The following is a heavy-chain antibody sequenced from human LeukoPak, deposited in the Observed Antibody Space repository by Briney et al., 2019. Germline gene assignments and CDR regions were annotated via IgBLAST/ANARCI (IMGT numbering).Heavy chain of an antibody. CDR2: ISSGGGDT. J-gene: IGHJ3*02. D-gene: IGHD6-19*01. Sequence: PGGSLRLSCAASGFKFSSYAMSWVRQAPGKGLEWVAAISSGGGDTSYADSVKGRLTISRDNSKNTLYLQMNSLRAEDTAVYYCAAQWLVLGAFDIWGQGTMVTVSS. CDR1: GFKFSSYA. V-gene: IGHV3-23*01. CDR3: AAQWLVLGAFDI.